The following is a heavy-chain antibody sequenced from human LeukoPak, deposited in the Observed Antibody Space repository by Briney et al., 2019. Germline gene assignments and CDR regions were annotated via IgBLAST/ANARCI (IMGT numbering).Heavy chain of an antibody. V-gene: IGHV4-39*01. D-gene: IGHD3-3*01. CDR1: GGSISSSSYY. J-gene: IGHJ4*02. Sequence: PSETLSLTCTVSGGSISSSSYYWGWIRQPPGKGLEWIGSIYYSGSTYYNPSLKSRVTISVDTSKNQSSLKLSSVTAADTAVYYCARRQYGFWSGYSDYWGQGTLVTVSS. CDR2: IYYSGST. CDR3: ARRQYGFWSGYSDY.